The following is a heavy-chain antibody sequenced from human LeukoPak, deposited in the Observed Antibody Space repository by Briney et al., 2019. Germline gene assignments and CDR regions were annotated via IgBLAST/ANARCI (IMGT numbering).Heavy chain of an antibody. V-gene: IGHV3-23*01. CDR1: GFTFSSYA. J-gene: IGHJ4*02. Sequence: GGSLRLSCAASGFTFSSYAMSWVRQAPGKGLEWVSAISGSGGSTYYADSVKGRFTISRDNSKNTPYLQMNSLRAEDTAVYYCAKYPVHGYKFFDYWGQGTLVTVSS. D-gene: IGHD5-24*01. CDR2: ISGSGGST. CDR3: AKYPVHGYKFFDY.